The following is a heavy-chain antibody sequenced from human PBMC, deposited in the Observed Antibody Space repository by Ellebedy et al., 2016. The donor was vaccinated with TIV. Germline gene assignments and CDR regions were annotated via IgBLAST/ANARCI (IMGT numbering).Heavy chain of an antibody. V-gene: IGHV4-39*01. CDR1: GGSISSYY. CDR2: IYYSGST. CDR3: ARRGPDRRDAEGWFDP. J-gene: IGHJ5*02. D-gene: IGHD2-2*01. Sequence: SETLSLXXTVSGGSISSYYWGWIRQPPGKGLEWIGSIYYSGSTYYNPSLKSRVTISVDTSKSQFSLKLSSVTAADTAVYYCARRGPDRRDAEGWFDPWGQGTLVTVSS.